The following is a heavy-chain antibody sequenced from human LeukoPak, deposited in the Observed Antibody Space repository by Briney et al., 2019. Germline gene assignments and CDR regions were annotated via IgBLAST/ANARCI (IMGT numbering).Heavy chain of an antibody. V-gene: IGHV3-30-3*01. CDR2: ISYDGSNK. D-gene: IGHD2/OR15-2a*01. J-gene: IGHJ4*02. Sequence: PGGSLRLSCAASGFTFSSYAMHWVRQAPGKGLEWVAVISYDGSNKYYADSVRGRFTISRDNSKNTLYLQMNSLRAEDTAVYYCAREGRYLYYFDYWGQGTLVTVSS. CDR1: GFTFSSYA. CDR3: AREGRYLYYFDY.